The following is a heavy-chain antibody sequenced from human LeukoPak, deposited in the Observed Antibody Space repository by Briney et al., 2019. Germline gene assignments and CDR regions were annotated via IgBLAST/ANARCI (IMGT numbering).Heavy chain of an antibody. D-gene: IGHD6-19*01. J-gene: IGHJ4*02. CDR1: GGTFFNYG. V-gene: IGHV1-69*05. CDR2: IIPIFGTA. CDR3: ARGLSSGDY. Sequence: SVKVSCKASGGTFFNYGVTWVRQAPGQGLEWMGGIIPIFGTANYAQKFQGRVTMTRNTSISTAYMELSSLRSEDTAVYYCARGLSSGDYWGQGTLVTVSS.